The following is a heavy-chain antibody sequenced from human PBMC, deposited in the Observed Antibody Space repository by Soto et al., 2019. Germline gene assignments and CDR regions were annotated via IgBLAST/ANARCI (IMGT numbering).Heavy chain of an antibody. J-gene: IGHJ5*02. Sequence: EVQLVESGGGLVKPGGSLRLSCAASGFTFSSYSMNWVRQAPGKGLEWVSSISSSSSYIYYADSVKGRFTISRDNAKNSLYLKMNSLRAEDTAGYYCARAGYYGSGSLRPWGQGTLVTVSS. CDR3: ARAGYYGSGSLRP. V-gene: IGHV3-21*01. D-gene: IGHD3-10*01. CDR1: GFTFSSYS. CDR2: ISSSSSYI.